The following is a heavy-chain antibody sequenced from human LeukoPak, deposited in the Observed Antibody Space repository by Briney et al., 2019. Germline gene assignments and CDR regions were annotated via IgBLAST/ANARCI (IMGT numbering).Heavy chain of an antibody. Sequence: GGSLRLSCAASGFTFSTYSMNWVRQAPGKGLEWVSAISGSISYIYYADSLKGRFTISRDNAKNSLYLQMNSLRAEDTAVYYCATGRESGDYAGDWGQGTLVTVAS. J-gene: IGHJ4*02. CDR3: ATGRESGDYAGD. CDR1: GFTFSTYS. CDR2: ISGSISYI. V-gene: IGHV3-21*01. D-gene: IGHD4-17*01.